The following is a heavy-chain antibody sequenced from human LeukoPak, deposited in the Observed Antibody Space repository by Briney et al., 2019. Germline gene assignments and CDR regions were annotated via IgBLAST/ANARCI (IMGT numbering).Heavy chain of an antibody. CDR1: GFTFSHYA. D-gene: IGHD6-13*01. J-gene: IGHJ4*02. CDR2: ISYDGSNI. CDR3: ARDRAAAPWGYFDY. Sequence: GGSLRLSCEASGFTFSHYAMHWVRQSPGKGLEWVALISYDGSNIQYADSVKGRFTISRDNSKNTLYLQMNTLRTEDTALYYCARDRAAAPWGYFDYWGQGTLVTVSS. V-gene: IGHV3-30-3*01.